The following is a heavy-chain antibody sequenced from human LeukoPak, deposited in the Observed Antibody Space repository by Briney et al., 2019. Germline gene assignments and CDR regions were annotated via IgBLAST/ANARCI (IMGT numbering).Heavy chain of an antibody. V-gene: IGHV3-21*01. J-gene: IGHJ6*04. CDR1: GFTFSSYS. Sequence: GGSLRLSCAASGFTFSSYSMNWVRQAPGKGLEWVSSISSSSSYIYYADSVKGRFTISGDNAKNSLYLQMNSLRAEDTAVYYCARENYGSGSYRDYYYGMDVWGKGTTVTVSS. D-gene: IGHD3-10*01. CDR2: ISSSSSYI. CDR3: ARENYGSGSYRDYYYGMDV.